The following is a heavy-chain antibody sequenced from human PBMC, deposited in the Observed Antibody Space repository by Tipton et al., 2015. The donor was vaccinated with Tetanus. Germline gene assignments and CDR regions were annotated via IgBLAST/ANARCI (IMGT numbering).Heavy chain of an antibody. Sequence: LRLSCSVSGASISSYYWNWIRQVPGEGLEWIGYTHHSGNTNYNPSLSGRVTTSVDTSKNQFSLKMSSVTAADTAVYYCARWGDASGSTNLYAFDIWGQGTMVSVSS. CDR2: THHSGNT. CDR1: GASISSYY. D-gene: IGHD3-10*01. V-gene: IGHV4-59*01. J-gene: IGHJ3*02. CDR3: ARWGDASGSTNLYAFDI.